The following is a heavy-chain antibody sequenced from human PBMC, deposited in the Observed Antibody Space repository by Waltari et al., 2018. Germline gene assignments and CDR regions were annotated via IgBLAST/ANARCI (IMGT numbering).Heavy chain of an antibody. CDR2: ISGSGGTT. Sequence: EVQLLESGGVLVQPGGSLRLSCAASGFTFSSYAMSWVRQAPGKGLEWVSAISGSGGTTYYADSVKGRFTISRDNAKTTLYLQMNSLRAEDTAVYSCAKAAYGDYVAFDYWGQGTLVTVSS. CDR1: GFTFSSYA. CDR3: AKAAYGDYVAFDY. J-gene: IGHJ4*02. V-gene: IGHV3-23*01. D-gene: IGHD4-17*01.